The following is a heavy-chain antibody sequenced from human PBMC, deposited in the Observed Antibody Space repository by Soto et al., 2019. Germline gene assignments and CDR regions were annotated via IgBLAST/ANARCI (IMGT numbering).Heavy chain of an antibody. CDR3: ARVERGTVTTVVDAFDI. CDR2: MSHSGGT. V-gene: IGHV4-61*01. CDR1: GGFVSSGSYY. J-gene: IGHJ3*02. D-gene: IGHD1-1*01. Sequence: PSETLSLTCAVYGGFVSSGSYYWIWIRQPPGKGLEWIGEMSHSGGTHFNPSLKSRVTISVDTSKNQFSLNIYSVTAADTALYYCARVERGTVTTVVDAFDIWGPGTMVTVSS.